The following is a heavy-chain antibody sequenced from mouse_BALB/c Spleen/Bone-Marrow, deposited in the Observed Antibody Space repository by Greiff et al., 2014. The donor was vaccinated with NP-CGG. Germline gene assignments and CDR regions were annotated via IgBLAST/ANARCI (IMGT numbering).Heavy chain of an antibody. Sequence: VQLQQSGAELVRPGASVKLSCKASGYTFTSYWINWVKQRPGQGLEWIGSIYPSDSYTTYNQEFKDKAILTVDKSSSTAYMQLSSPTSEDSAVYYCTRSYGSSYEYYFDYWGQGTTLTVSS. CDR3: TRSYGSSYEYYFDY. CDR2: IYPSDSYT. V-gene: IGHV1-69*02. D-gene: IGHD1-1*01. J-gene: IGHJ2*01. CDR1: GYTFTSYW.